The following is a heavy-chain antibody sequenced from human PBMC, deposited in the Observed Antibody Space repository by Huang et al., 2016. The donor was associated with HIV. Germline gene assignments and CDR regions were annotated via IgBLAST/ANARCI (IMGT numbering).Heavy chain of an antibody. CDR2: ISPIFGTA. Sequence: QVQLVQSGAEVKKPGSSVKVSCKASGGTFRCYAISWVRQAQGQGLEGRGGISPIFGTANYAQKFQGRVTITADESTSTAYMELSSLRSEDTAVYYCARARGYYDSSVSYYFDYWGQGTLVTVSS. CDR1: GGTFRCYA. CDR3: ARARGYYDSSVSYYFDY. D-gene: IGHD3-22*01. J-gene: IGHJ4*02. V-gene: IGHV1-69*13.